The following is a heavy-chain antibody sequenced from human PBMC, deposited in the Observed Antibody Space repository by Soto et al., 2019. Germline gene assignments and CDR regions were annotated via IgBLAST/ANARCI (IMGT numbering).Heavy chain of an antibody. J-gene: IGHJ2*01. CDR2: ISYDGSNK. D-gene: IGHD5-18*01. CDR3: ARDPLWGTAMVLWYFDL. V-gene: IGHV3-30-3*01. CDR1: GFTFSSYA. Sequence: QVQLVESGGGVVQPGRSLRLSCAASGFTFSSYAMHWVRQAPGKGLEWVAVISYDGSNKYYADSVKGRFTISRDNSKNTLYLQMNSLRGEDTAVYYCARDPLWGTAMVLWYFDLWGRGPLVTVSS.